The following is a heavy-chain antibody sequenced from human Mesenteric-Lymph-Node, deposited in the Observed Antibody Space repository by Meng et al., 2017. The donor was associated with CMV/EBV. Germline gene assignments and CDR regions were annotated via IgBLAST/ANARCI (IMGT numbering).Heavy chain of an antibody. Sequence: ASVKVSCKASGYTFTGYYMHWVRQAPGQGLEWMGWINPNSGGTNYAQKFQGRVTMTRDTSISTAYMELSRLRSDDTAVYYCASPRDIVVVPGPPDNWFDPWGQGTLVTVSS. CDR1: GYTFTGYY. D-gene: IGHD2-2*01. V-gene: IGHV1-2*02. CDR3: ASPRDIVVVPGPPDNWFDP. CDR2: INPNSGGT. J-gene: IGHJ5*02.